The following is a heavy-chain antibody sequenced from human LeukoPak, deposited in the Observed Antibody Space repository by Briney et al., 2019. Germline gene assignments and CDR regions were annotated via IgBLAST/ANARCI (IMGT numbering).Heavy chain of an antibody. V-gene: IGHV4-39*01. Sequence: KPSETLSLTCTVSGGSISSSSYYWGWIRQPPGKGLEWIGSIYYSGSTYYNPSLKSRVTISVDTSKNQFSLKLSSVTAADTAVYYCARHSGYFDWNWYYFDYWGQGTLVTVSS. CDR3: ARHSGYFDWNWYYFDY. J-gene: IGHJ4*02. CDR1: GGSISSSSYY. CDR2: IYYSGST. D-gene: IGHD3-9*01.